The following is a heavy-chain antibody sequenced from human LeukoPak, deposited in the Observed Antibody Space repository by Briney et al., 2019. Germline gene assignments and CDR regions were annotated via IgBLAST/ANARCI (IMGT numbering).Heavy chain of an antibody. CDR2: ISSNGGST. D-gene: IGHD3-16*02. J-gene: IGHJ4*02. CDR3: ARAAEYRDYYFDD. V-gene: IGHV3-64*01. Sequence: GGSLRLSCAASGFTFSSYAMHWVRQAPGKGLEYVSAISSNGGSTYYANSVKGRFTISRDNSKNTLYLQMGSLRAEDMAVYYCARAAEYRDYYFDDWGQGTLVTVSS. CDR1: GFTFSSYA.